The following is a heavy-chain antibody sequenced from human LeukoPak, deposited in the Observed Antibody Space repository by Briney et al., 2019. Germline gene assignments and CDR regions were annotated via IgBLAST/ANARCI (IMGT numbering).Heavy chain of an antibody. CDR1: GGSISSYY. D-gene: IGHD3-22*01. J-gene: IGHJ4*02. Sequence: SETLSLTCTVSGGSISSYYWSWIRQPPGKGLEWIGYIYYSGSTNYNPSLKSRVTISVDTSKNQFSLKLSSVTAADTAVYYCARVRGAYDSSGYTGYFDYWGQGTLVTVSS. V-gene: IGHV4-59*01. CDR2: IYYSGST. CDR3: ARVRGAYDSSGYTGYFDY.